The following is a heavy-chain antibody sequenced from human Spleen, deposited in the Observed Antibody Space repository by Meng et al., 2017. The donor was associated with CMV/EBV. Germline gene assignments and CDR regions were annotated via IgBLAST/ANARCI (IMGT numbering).Heavy chain of an antibody. CDR1: GYTLTELS. CDR2: FDPEDGET. J-gene: IGHJ3*02. Sequence: SVKVSCKVSGYTLTELSMHWVRQAPGKGLEWMGGFDPEDGETIYAQKFQGRVTMTEDTSTDTAYMELSSLRSEDTAVYYCATGSIAAAGYAFDIWGQGTMVTVSS. D-gene: IGHD6-13*01. V-gene: IGHV1-24*01. CDR3: ATGSIAAAGYAFDI.